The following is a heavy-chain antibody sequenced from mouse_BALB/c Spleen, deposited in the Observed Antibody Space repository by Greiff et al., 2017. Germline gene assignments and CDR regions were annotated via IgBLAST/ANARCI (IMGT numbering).Heavy chain of an antibody. V-gene: IGHV5-17*02. J-gene: IGHJ3*01. CDR2: ISSGSSTI. Sequence: EVKVVESGGGLVQPGGSRKLSCAASGFTFSSFGMHWVRQAPEKGLEWVAYISSGSSTIYYADTVKGRFTISRDNPKNTLFLQMTSLRSEDTAMYYCAVVATRENWFAYWGQGTLVTVSA. CDR1: GFTFSSFG. D-gene: IGHD1-1*01. CDR3: AVVATRENWFAY.